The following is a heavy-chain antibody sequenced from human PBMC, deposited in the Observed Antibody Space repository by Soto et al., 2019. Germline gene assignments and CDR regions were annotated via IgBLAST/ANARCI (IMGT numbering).Heavy chain of an antibody. Sequence: PSETLSLTCTVSGGSISSSSYYWGWIRQPPGKGLEWIGSIYYSGSTYYNPSLKSRVTISVDTSKNQFSLKLSSVTAADTAVYYCARKRLRFLEWFYNYYYYGMDVWGQGTTVTVSS. V-gene: IGHV4-39*01. J-gene: IGHJ6*02. CDR2: IYYSGST. D-gene: IGHD3-3*01. CDR1: GGSISSSSYY. CDR3: ARKRLRFLEWFYNYYYYGMDV.